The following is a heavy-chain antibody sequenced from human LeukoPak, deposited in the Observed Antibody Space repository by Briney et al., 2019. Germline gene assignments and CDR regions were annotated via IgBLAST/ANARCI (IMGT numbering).Heavy chain of an antibody. J-gene: IGHJ4*02. D-gene: IGHD2-2*02. CDR1: GFTFSSYG. Sequence: GGSLRLSCAASGFTFSSYGMHWVRQAPGKGLEWVAFIRYDGSNKYYADSVKGRFTISRDNSKNTPYLQMNSLRAEDTAVYYCAKGIRYCSTTSCYTPFDYWGPGTLVIVSS. CDR3: AKGIRYCSTTSCYTPFDY. V-gene: IGHV3-30*02. CDR2: IRYDGSNK.